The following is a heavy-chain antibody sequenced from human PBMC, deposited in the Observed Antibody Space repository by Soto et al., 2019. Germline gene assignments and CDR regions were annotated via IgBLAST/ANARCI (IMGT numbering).Heavy chain of an antibody. CDR1: GFTFSSYG. V-gene: IGHV3-33*01. J-gene: IGHJ3*02. Sequence: PGGSLRLSCAASGFTFSSYGMHWVRQAPGKGLEWVAVIWYDGSNKYYADSVKGRFTISRDNSKNTLYLQMNSLRAEDTAVYYCARRAPNDAFDIWGQGTMVTVSS. CDR3: ARRAPNDAFDI. CDR2: IWYDGSNK.